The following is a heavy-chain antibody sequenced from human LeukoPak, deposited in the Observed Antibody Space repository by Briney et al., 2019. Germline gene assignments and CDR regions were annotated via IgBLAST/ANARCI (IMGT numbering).Heavy chain of an antibody. Sequence: SETLSLTCTVSGGSISSYYWSWIRQPPGKGLEWIGYIYYSGSTNYNPSLKSRVTISVDTSKNQFSLKLSSVTAADTAVYYCARDSGIAGFGYWGQGTLVTVSS. CDR1: GGSISSYY. D-gene: IGHD1-26*01. V-gene: IGHV4-59*01. CDR2: IYYSGST. J-gene: IGHJ4*02. CDR3: ARDSGIAGFGY.